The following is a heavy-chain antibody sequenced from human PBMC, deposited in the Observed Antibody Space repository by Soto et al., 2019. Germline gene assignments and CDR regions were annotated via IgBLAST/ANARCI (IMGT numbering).Heavy chain of an antibody. Sequence: SETLSLTCVVSGGSISFGGFSGSFSWGWIRQPPGKGLEWIGYISHSGSTYYSPSLKSRLTMSLDRSKNQFSLKVTSVTAADTAVYYCARGNRYYSKSRPPNHAWDVGGQGTRVTVP. V-gene: IGHV4-30-2*01. CDR3: ARGNRYYSKSRPPNHAWDV. CDR1: GGSISFGGFS. D-gene: IGHD3-10*01. J-gene: IGHJ6*02. CDR2: ISHSGST.